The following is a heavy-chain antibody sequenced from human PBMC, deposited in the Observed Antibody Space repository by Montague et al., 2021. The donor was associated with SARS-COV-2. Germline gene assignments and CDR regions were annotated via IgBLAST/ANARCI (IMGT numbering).Heavy chain of an antibody. V-gene: IGHV4-39*01. CDR3: ARHMRGGLVVGAPNSFDP. CDR1: GGSVSSSGYY. J-gene: IGHJ5*02. D-gene: IGHD2-15*01. Sequence: SETLSLTCTVSGGSVSSSGYYWGWIRQPPGKGLEWIGSIYFSGSSYYNPSLKSRVSISVDTSKNQFSLSLSSVTSADTAVYYCARHMRGGLVVGAPNSFDPWGQGTLVTVSS. CDR2: IYFSGSS.